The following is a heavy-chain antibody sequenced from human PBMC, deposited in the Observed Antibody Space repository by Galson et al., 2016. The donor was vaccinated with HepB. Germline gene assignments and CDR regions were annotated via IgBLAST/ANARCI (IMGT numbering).Heavy chain of an antibody. Sequence: SCKVSGYSLTDLSIQWVRQARGKGLEWMGGYHPEDGRTIYAQRFQGRVTMTEDTSTDTAYMELSSLSSEDTAVYFCSNGPLIIGRGNWFDPWGQGTLVTVSS. D-gene: IGHD1-20*01. CDR1: GYSLTDLS. V-gene: IGHV1-24*01. J-gene: IGHJ5*01. CDR2: YHPEDGRT. CDR3: SNGPLIIGRGNWFDP.